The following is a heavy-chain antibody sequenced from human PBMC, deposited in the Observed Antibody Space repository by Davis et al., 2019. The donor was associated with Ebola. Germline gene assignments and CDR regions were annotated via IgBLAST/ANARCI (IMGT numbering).Heavy chain of an antibody. V-gene: IGHV3-21*01. CDR3: AREFLDYYDSSGYYYGRSSGAFDI. CDR1: GFTFSSYS. CDR2: ISSSSSYI. D-gene: IGHD3-22*01. J-gene: IGHJ3*02. Sequence: GGSLRLSCAASGFTFSSYSMNWVRQAPGKGLEWVSSISSSSSYIYYADSVKGRFTISRDNAKNSLYLQMNSLRAEDTAVYYCAREFLDYYDSSGYYYGRSSGAFDIWGQGTMVTVSS.